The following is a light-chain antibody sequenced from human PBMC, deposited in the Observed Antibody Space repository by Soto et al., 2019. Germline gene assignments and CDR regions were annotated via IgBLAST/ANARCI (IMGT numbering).Light chain of an antibody. V-gene: IGKV1-39*01. CDR1: QTIMTY. CDR3: QQSYNSPQT. CDR2: AAS. J-gene: IGKJ1*01. Sequence: DIQMTQSPSSLSASVGDEVTITCRASQTIMTYLNWYQPKPGKPPRLLIYAASSLQSGVPSRFSGSGSGTDFTLTISSLQPEDFATYSCQQSYNSPQTFGRGTKVDIK.